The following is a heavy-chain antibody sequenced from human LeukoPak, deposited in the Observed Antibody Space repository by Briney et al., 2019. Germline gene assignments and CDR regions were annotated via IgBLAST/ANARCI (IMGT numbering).Heavy chain of an antibody. Sequence: GGSLRLSCAASGFTFSSYAMSWVRQAPGKGLEWVSAISGSGGSTYYADSVKGRFTISRDNSKNTLYLQMDSLRAEDTAVYYCAKTKRSGPAHFDYWGQGTLVTVSS. V-gene: IGHV3-23*01. J-gene: IGHJ4*02. CDR3: AKTKRSGPAHFDY. CDR1: GFTFSSYA. CDR2: ISGSGGST. D-gene: IGHD3-10*01.